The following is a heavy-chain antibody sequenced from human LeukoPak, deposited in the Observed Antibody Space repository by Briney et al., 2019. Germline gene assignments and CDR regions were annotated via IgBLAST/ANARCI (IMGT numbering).Heavy chain of an antibody. D-gene: IGHD1-26*01. J-gene: IGHJ6*02. CDR1: GFTFSDYY. V-gene: IGHV3-11*01. CDR2: ISGVYDNI. CDR3: ARGGAHGMDV. Sequence: GGSPRLSCAASGFTFSDYYMTWIRQAPGRGLEWVSYISGVYDNIYYGDSVKGRFTISRDNAKNSVYLQMSSLRADDTAVYYCARGGAHGMDVWGQGTTVTVSS.